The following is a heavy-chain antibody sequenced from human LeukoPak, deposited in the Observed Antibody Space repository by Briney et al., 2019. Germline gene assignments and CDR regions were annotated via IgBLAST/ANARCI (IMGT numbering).Heavy chain of an antibody. V-gene: IGHV3-30*02. CDR1: GFTFSSYW. Sequence: GGSLRLSCAASGFTFSSYWMSWVRQAPGKGLEWVAFIRYDGSNKYYADSVKGRFTISRDNSKNTLYLQMNSLRAEDTAVYYCARGGLISLANTPLGAFDIWGQGTMVSVSS. CDR2: IRYDGSNK. D-gene: IGHD3/OR15-3a*01. J-gene: IGHJ3*02. CDR3: ARGGLISLANTPLGAFDI.